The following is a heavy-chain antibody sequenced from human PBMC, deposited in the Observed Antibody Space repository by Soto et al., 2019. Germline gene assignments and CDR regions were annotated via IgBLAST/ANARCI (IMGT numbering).Heavy chain of an antibody. D-gene: IGHD5-18*01. Sequence: SLRLSCVVSGFIFDDYAMHWVRQAPGGGLEWVSGINWNSAVIGYADSVKGRFTISRDNAKNALYVQMTSLRSEDTALYYCARDPSVTAIGRADHWGQGTLVTVSS. J-gene: IGHJ4*02. CDR2: INWNSAVI. CDR1: GFIFDDYA. V-gene: IGHV3-9*01. CDR3: ARDPSVTAIGRADH.